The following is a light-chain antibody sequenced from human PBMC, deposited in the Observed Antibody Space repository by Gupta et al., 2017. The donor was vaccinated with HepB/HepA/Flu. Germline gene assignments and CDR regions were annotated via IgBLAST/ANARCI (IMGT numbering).Light chain of an antibody. CDR1: QSVSSN. V-gene: IGKV3-15*01. CDR3: QQYDTWPRT. Sequence: EIVLTQSPVILSVSPGERATLSCWASQSVSSNLAWYQQIPGQPPRLLIYGASTRATGISARFSGSGSGTDFTLTISSLQSEDFAVYYCQQYDTWPRTFGQGTKMEIK. CDR2: GAS. J-gene: IGKJ1*01.